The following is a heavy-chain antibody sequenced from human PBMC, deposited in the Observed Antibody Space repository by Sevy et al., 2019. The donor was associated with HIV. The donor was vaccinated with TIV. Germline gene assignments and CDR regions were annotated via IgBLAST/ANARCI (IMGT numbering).Heavy chain of an antibody. J-gene: IGHJ4*02. CDR2: ITTDGTSI. CDR1: GFTFNDYY. CDR3: ARGNPVYCVGGSCYRPLDY. Sequence: EGSLRLSCVVSGFTFNDYYMSWIRQAPGEGLELVSHITTDGTSISYADSVKGRFTISRDNAKNSLYLQMNSLRAEDTAVYYCARGNPVYCVGGSCYRPLDYWGRGTLVTVSS. D-gene: IGHD2-15*01. V-gene: IGHV3-11*01.